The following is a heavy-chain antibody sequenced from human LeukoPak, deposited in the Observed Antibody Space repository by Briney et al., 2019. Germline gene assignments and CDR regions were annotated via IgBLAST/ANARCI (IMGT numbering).Heavy chain of an antibody. J-gene: IGHJ3*02. CDR1: GFTFSSYE. Sequence: GGSLRLSCAASGFTFSSYEMNWVRQAPGKGLEWVSYISSSGSTIYYADSVKGRFTISRDNAKNSLYLQMNSLRAEDTAVYYCARVLQLWLGAFDIWGQGTMVTVSS. V-gene: IGHV3-48*03. D-gene: IGHD5-18*01. CDR3: ARVLQLWLGAFDI. CDR2: ISSSGSTI.